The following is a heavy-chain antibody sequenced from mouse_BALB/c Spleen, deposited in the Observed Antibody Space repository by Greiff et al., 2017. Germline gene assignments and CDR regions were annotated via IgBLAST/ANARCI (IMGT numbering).Heavy chain of an antibody. D-gene: IGHD1-1*01. Sequence: VQLKQSGAELVKPGASVKLSCTASGFNIKDTYMHWVKQRPEQGLEWIGRIDPANGNTKYDPKFQGKATITADTSSNTAYLQLSSLTSEDTAVYYCASLNYYGSSGFAYWGQGTLVTVSA. CDR1: GFNIKDTY. J-gene: IGHJ3*01. V-gene: IGHV14-3*02. CDR3: ASLNYYGSSGFAY. CDR2: IDPANGNT.